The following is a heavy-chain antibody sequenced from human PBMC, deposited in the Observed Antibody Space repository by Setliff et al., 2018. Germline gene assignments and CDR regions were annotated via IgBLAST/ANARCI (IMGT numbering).Heavy chain of an antibody. V-gene: IGHV4-28*03. CDR2: IYHNGNT. J-gene: IGHJ6*02. D-gene: IGHD3-16*01. CDR3: ARDRTAYTYGLDV. Sequence: SETLSLTCGVSGYSISSGHFWGWIRQPPGKGLEWIGYIYHNGNTNFNPSLKSRVNMSVDTSNNQFVLNLKAATAADTAVYYCARDRTAYTYGLDVWGQGTTVTVS. CDR1: GYSISSGHF.